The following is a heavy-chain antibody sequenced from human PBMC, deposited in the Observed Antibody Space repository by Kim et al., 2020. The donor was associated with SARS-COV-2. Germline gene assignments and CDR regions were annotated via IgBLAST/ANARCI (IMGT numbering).Heavy chain of an antibody. CDR3: ARAVAAAGPYYYYYGMDV. CDR1: GYTFTSYD. Sequence: ASVKVSCKASGYTFTSYDINWVRQATGQGLEWMGWMNPNSGNTGYAQKFQGRVTMTRNTSISTAYMELSSLRSEDTAVYYCARAVAAAGPYYYYYGMDVWGQGTTVTVSS. V-gene: IGHV1-8*01. D-gene: IGHD6-13*01. J-gene: IGHJ6*02. CDR2: MNPNSGNT.